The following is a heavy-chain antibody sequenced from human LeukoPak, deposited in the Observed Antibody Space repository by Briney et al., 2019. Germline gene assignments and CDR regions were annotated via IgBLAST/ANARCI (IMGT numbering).Heavy chain of an antibody. CDR2: INHSGST. CDR3: ARESSSYYYGSGSSKIDY. Sequence: PSETLSLTCAVYGGSFSGYYWSWIRQPPGKGLEWIGEINHSGSTNYNPSLKSRVTISVDTSKNQFSLKLSSVTAADTAVYYCARESSSYYYGSGSSKIDYWGQGTLVTVSS. V-gene: IGHV4-34*01. CDR1: GGSFSGYY. J-gene: IGHJ4*02. D-gene: IGHD3-10*01.